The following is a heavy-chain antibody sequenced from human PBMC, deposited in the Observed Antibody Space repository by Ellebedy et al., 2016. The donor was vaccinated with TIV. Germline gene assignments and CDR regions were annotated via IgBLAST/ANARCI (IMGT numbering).Heavy chain of an antibody. V-gene: IGHV5-51*01. CDR1: GYNFSRYW. Sequence: GESLKISCRGSGYNFSRYWIAWVRQLPGKGLEWMGIIYPGDSDVRYNSSFQGQVTISADKSISTAYLQWSSLKASDTAMYYCATEYGDNWGQGTLVTVSS. D-gene: IGHD4-17*01. J-gene: IGHJ4*02. CDR2: IYPGDSDV. CDR3: ATEYGDN.